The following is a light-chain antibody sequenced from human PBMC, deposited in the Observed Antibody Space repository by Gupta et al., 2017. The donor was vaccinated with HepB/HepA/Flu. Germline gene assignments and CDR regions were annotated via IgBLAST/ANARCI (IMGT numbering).Light chain of an antibody. CDR2: EVF. CDR1: SSDVGGYNY. Sequence: QSALTQPPSASGSAGQSVTIPCTGTSSDVGGYNYVSWYQQHPGKAPKLMIYEVFKRPSGVPDRFSGSKSGNTASLTVSGLQAEDESDYYCSSYAGSNNLIFGGGTKLTIL. CDR3: SSYAGSNNLI. V-gene: IGLV2-8*01. J-gene: IGLJ2*01.